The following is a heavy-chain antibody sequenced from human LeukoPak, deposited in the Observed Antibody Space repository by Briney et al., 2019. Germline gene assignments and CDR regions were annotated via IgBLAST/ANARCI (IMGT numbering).Heavy chain of an antibody. D-gene: IGHD6-6*01. Sequence: PGGSLRLSCAASGFTFSGSAMHWVRQASGKGLEWVGRIRSKANSYATAYAASVKGRFTISRDDSKNTAYLQMNSLKTEDTAAYYCTRHLAAPDSDYWGQGTLVTVSS. CDR2: IRSKANSYAT. CDR1: GFTFSGSA. J-gene: IGHJ4*02. CDR3: TRHLAAPDSDY. V-gene: IGHV3-73*01.